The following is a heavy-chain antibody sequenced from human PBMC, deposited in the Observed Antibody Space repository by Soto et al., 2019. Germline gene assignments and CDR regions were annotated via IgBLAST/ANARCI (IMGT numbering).Heavy chain of an antibody. D-gene: IGHD5-12*01. CDR3: ARDSSGYDPKGNWFDP. Sequence: QVQLQESGPGLVKPSQTLSLTCTVSGGSISSGDYYWSWIRQPPGKGPEWIGYIYYSGSTYYNPSLKSRVTISVDTSKNQFSLKLSSVTAADTAVYYCARDSSGYDPKGNWFDPWGQGTLVTVSS. J-gene: IGHJ5*02. CDR1: GGSISSGDYY. CDR2: IYYSGST. V-gene: IGHV4-30-4*01.